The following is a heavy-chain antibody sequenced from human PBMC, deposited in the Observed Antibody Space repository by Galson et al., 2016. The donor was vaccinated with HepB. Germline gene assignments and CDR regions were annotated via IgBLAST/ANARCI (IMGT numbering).Heavy chain of an antibody. J-gene: IGHJ5*02. CDR2: LSGSGGST. D-gene: IGHD3-10*01. CDR3: AKEMVRGVFTINWFGT. V-gene: IGHV3-23*01. Sequence: SLRLSCAASGFTFSSYAMSWVRQAPGKGLEWVSGLSGSGGSTYYADSVRGRFTISRDNSKNTLSLQMNRLRAEDTAVYFCAKEMVRGVFTINWFGTWGQGTQVSVSS. CDR1: GFTFSSYA.